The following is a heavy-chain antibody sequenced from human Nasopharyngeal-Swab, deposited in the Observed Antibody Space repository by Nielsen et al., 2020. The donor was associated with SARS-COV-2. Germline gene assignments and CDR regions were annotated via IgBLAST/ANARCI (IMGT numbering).Heavy chain of an antibody. CDR2: ISSSGSTI. V-gene: IGHV3-11*04. Sequence: GESLKISCAASGFTFSDYYMSWIRQAPGKGLEWVSYISSSGSTIYYADSVKGRFTISRDNAKNSLYLQMNSLRAEDTAVYYCARDGIAVAATKEFDYWGQGTLVTVSS. CDR1: GFTFSDYY. CDR3: ARDGIAVAATKEFDY. J-gene: IGHJ4*02. D-gene: IGHD6-19*01.